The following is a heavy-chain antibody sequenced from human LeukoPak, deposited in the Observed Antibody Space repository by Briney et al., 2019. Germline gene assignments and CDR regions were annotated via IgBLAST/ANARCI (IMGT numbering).Heavy chain of an antibody. CDR2: IIPIFGTA. D-gene: IGHD3-9*01. V-gene: IGHV1-69*13. Sequence: ASVKVSCKASGGTFSSYAISWVRQAPGQGLEWMGGIIPIFGTANYAQKFQGRVTITADESMSTAYMELSSLRSEDTAVYYCARGGGSPMYYDILTGYSDSRADAFDIWGQGTMVTVSS. CDR1: GGTFSSYA. J-gene: IGHJ3*02. CDR3: ARGGGSPMYYDILTGYSDSRADAFDI.